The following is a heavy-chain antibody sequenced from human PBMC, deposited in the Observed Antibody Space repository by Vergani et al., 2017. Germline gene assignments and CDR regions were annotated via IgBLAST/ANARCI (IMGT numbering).Heavy chain of an antibody. V-gene: IGHV4-61*02. CDR1: GGSISSGSYY. J-gene: IGHJ6*02. Sequence: QLQLQESGPGLVKPSETLSLTCTVSGGSISSGSYYWSWIRQPAGKGLEWIGRIYTSGSTNYNPSLKSRVTISVDTSKNQFSLKLSSVTAADTAVYYCAREDSGSYFHYYGMDVWGQGTTVTVSS. D-gene: IGHD1-26*01. CDR2: IYTSGST. CDR3: AREDSGSYFHYYGMDV.